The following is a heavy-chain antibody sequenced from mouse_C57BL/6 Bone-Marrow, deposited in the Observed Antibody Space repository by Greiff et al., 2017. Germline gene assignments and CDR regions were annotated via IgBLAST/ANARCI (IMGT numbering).Heavy chain of an antibody. CDR1: GFTFSSYA. Sequence: EVQGVESGGGLVKPGGSLKLSCAASGFTFSSYAMSWVRQTPEKRLEWVATISDGGSYTYYPDNVKGRFTISRDNAKNNLYLQMSHLKSEDTAMYYCARIEGNYYAMDYWGQGTSVTVSS. V-gene: IGHV5-4*01. CDR3: ARIEGNYYAMDY. CDR2: ISDGGSYT. J-gene: IGHJ4*01.